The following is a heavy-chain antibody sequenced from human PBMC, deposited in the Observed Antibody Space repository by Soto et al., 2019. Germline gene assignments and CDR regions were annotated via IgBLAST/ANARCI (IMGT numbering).Heavy chain of an antibody. CDR2: ITPIFGTA. CDR3: ARDLLYYFDF. J-gene: IGHJ4*02. Sequence: GASVKVSCKASGGTFTSYTISWVRQAPGQGLEWLGGITPIFGTANYAQKFQGRVTITADESTSTAYMELSSLRSEDTAVYYCARDLLYYFDFWGQGTLVTVSS. CDR1: GGTFTSYT. D-gene: IGHD3-3*01. V-gene: IGHV1-69*13.